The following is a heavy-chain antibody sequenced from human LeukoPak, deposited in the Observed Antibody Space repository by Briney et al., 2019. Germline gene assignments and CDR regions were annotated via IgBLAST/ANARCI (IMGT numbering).Heavy chain of an antibody. CDR2: ISGSGGST. J-gene: IGHJ4*02. CDR1: GFTFSSYA. CDR3: AKGSNDFWSGYYTAYFDY. Sequence: GVLRLSCAASGFTFSSYAMSWVRQAPGKGLEWVSAISGSGGSTYYADSVKGRFTISRDNSKNTLYLQMNSLRAEDTAVYYCAKGSNDFWSGYYTAYFDYWGQGTLVTVSS. V-gene: IGHV3-23*01. D-gene: IGHD3-3*01.